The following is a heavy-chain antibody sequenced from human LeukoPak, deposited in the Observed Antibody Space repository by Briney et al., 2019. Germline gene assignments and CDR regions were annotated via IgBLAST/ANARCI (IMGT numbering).Heavy chain of an antibody. CDR2: INPNSGGT. CDR3: ARDKPAEAALDF. J-gene: IGHJ4*02. Sequence: ASVKVSCKASGYTFTGYYIHWVRQAPGQGLEWMGWINPNSGGTNYAQKFQGRVTMTRDRSINTAYMDLRSLRYDDTAVYYCARDKPAEAALDFWGQGTLVTVSS. CDR1: GYTFTGYY. V-gene: IGHV1-2*02.